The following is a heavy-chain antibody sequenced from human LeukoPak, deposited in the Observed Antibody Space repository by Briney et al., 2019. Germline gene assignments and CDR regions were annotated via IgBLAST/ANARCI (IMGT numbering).Heavy chain of an antibody. CDR2: INSDGSAT. V-gene: IGHV3-74*01. D-gene: IGHD3-3*01. CDR1: GFTFSNYW. Sequence: GGSLRLSCAASGFTFSNYWMHWVRHAPGKGLVWVSRINSDGSATNYADSVKGRFTISRDNSKNTLYLQMNSLRAEDTAVYYCAKAQFWSGYDPFDYWGQGTLVTVSS. CDR3: AKAQFWSGYDPFDY. J-gene: IGHJ4*02.